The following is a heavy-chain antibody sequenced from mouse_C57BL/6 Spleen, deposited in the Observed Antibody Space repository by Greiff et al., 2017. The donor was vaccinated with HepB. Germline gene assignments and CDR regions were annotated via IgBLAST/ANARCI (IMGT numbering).Heavy chain of an antibody. CDR2: INTSNGGT. V-gene: IGHV1-53*01. D-gene: IGHD1-1*01. CDR3: ARRNLDYYGRSYVAY. CDR1: GYTFTSYW. Sequence: QVQLKQPGTELVKPGASVKLSCKASGYTFTSYWMHWVKQRPGQGLEWIGNINTSNGGTNYNEKFKSKDTLTVDKSSSTAYMHLSSLTSEDSAVYYCARRNLDYYGRSYVAYWGQGTTLTVSS. J-gene: IGHJ2*01.